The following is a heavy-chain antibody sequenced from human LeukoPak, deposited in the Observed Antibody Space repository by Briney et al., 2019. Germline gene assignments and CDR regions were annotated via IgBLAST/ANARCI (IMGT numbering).Heavy chain of an antibody. CDR3: ARGTYYYDSSGYRY. Sequence: ASVKVSCKACGCNFTSYGISWVRQAPGQGLEWMGWISAYNGNKNYAQKLQGRVTMTTETSTSTAYMELRSLRTDDTAVYYCARGTYYYDSSGYRYWGQGTLVTVSS. CDR1: GCNFTSYG. D-gene: IGHD3-22*01. J-gene: IGHJ4*02. V-gene: IGHV1-18*01. CDR2: ISAYNGNK.